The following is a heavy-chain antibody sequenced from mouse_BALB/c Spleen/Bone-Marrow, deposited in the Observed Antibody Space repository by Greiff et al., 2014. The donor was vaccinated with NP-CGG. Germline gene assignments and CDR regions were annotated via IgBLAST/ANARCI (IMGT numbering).Heavy chain of an antibody. D-gene: IGHD2-10*02. Sequence: EVKLVESGGGLVKPGGSLKLSCAASGFTFSDYYMYWVRQTPEKRLEWVAIISDGGGYTYYPDSVWGRFTISRDNAKNNLYLQMSSLKSEDTAMYYCARSGERYGAMDYWGQGTSVTVFS. CDR3: ARSGERYGAMDY. CDR1: GFTFSDYY. CDR2: ISDGGGYT. J-gene: IGHJ4*01. V-gene: IGHV5-4*02.